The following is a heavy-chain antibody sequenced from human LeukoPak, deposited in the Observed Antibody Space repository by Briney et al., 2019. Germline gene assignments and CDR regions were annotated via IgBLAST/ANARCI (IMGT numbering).Heavy chain of an antibody. CDR3: ARPRTRDGYNWYYFDY. Sequence: SETLCLTCTVSGGSISSYYWSWVRQPPGKGLEWIGDIYYSGSTNYNPSPKSRRTISLYKYKNHFSLKPSSVTAADTAVYYCARPRTRDGYNWYYFDYWGQGTLVTVSS. D-gene: IGHD5-24*01. V-gene: IGHV4-59*08. CDR1: GGSISSYY. J-gene: IGHJ4*02. CDR2: IYYSGST.